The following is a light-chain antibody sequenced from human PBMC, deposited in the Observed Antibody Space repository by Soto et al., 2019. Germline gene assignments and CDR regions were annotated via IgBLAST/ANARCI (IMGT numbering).Light chain of an antibody. CDR2: DAT. J-gene: IGKJ1*01. CDR1: QSISSY. CDR3: QQSDVSPRT. Sequence: DSQMTQSPSSLSGSVGDRLTITFRSSQSISSYLNWYQLRPGKAPNLLIYDATRLHSGVPPRFSGSGYGTDFTLTITSLQLEDFATYYCQQSDVSPRTFGQGTKVDIK. V-gene: IGKV1-39*01.